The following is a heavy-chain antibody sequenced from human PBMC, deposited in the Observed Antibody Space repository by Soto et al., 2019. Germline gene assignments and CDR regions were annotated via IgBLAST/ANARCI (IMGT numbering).Heavy chain of an antibody. Sequence: GGSLRLSCAASGFTFSSYAMSWVRQAPGKGLEWVSAITGSDGNTYYADSVKGRFTISRDNSKNTLYLQMNSLRADDTAVYYCAKTVRTTWAFDYWGQGTLVTVSS. CDR2: ITGSDGNT. V-gene: IGHV3-23*01. J-gene: IGHJ4*02. CDR1: GFTFSSYA. D-gene: IGHD4-4*01. CDR3: AKTVRTTWAFDY.